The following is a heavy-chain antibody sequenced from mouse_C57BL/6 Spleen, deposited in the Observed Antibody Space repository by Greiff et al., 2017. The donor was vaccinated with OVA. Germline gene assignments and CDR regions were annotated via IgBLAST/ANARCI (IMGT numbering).Heavy chain of an antibody. J-gene: IGHJ3*01. V-gene: IGHV6-6*01. CDR1: GFTFSDAW. Sequence: EVQLVESGGGLVQPGGSMKLSCAASGFTFSDAWMDWVRQSPEKGLEWVAEIRNKANNHATYYAESVKGRFTISRDDSKSSVYLQMNSLRAGDTGIYYCTRLITTSPFAYWGQGTLVTVSA. CDR2: IRNKANNHAT. D-gene: IGHD1-1*01. CDR3: TRLITTSPFAY.